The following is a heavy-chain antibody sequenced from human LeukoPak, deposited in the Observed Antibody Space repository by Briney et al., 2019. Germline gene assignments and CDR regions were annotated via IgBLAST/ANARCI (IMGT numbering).Heavy chain of an antibody. CDR2: IWYDGSNK. D-gene: IGHD3-10*01. J-gene: IGHJ4*02. CDR3: ARDRGVSYFDY. CDR1: GFTFNSHE. V-gene: IGHV3-33*08. Sequence: QPGGSLRLSCAASGFTFNSHEMHWVRQAPGKGLEWVAVIWYDGSNKYYADSVKGRFTISRDNSKNTLYLQMNSLRAEDTAMYYCARDRGVSYFDYWGQGTQVTVSS.